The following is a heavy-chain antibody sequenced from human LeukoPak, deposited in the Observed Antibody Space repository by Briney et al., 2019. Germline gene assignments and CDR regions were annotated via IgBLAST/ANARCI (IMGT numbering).Heavy chain of an antibody. D-gene: IGHD3-10*01. J-gene: IGHJ4*02. CDR3: ASKGMDYYGSGSYPH. CDR1: GGSISSYY. CDR2: IYYSGST. V-gene: IGHV4-59*01. Sequence: SETLSLTCTVSGGSISSYYWSWIRQPPGKGLEWIGYIYYSGSTNYNPSLKSRVTISVDTSKNQFSLKLSSVTAADTAVYYCASKGMDYYGSGSYPHWGQGTLVTVSS.